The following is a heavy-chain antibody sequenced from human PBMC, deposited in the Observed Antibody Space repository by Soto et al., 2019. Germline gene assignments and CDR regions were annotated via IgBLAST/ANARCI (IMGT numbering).Heavy chain of an antibody. CDR3: AKTRPGIVPLWFGELDY. J-gene: IGHJ4*02. D-gene: IGHD3-10*01. CDR2: ISGSGGST. CDR1: GFTFSSYA. Sequence: GGSLRLSCAASGFTFSSYAMSWVRQAPGKGLEWVSAISGSGGSTYYADSVKGRFTISRDNSKNTLYLQMNSLRAEDTAVYYCAKTRPGIVPLWFGELDYWGQGTLVTVSS. V-gene: IGHV3-23*01.